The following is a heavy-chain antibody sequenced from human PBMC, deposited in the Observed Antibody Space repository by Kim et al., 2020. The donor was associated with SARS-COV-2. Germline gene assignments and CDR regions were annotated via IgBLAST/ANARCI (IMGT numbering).Heavy chain of an antibody. CDR3: ARDLPRVYYDSSGYYYRYDY. CDR2: ISAYNGNT. CDR1: GYTFTSYG. J-gene: IGHJ4*02. Sequence: ASVKVSCKASGYTFTSYGISWVRQAPGQGLEWMGWISAYNGNTNYAQKLQGRVTMTTDTSTSTAYMELRSLRSDDTAVYYCARDLPRVYYDSSGYYYRYDYWGQGTLVTVSS. D-gene: IGHD3-22*01. V-gene: IGHV1-18*04.